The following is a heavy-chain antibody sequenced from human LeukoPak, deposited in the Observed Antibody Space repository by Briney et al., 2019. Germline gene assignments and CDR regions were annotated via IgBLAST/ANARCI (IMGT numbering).Heavy chain of an antibody. CDR1: GYTFTSHY. CDR2: INPSGGRT. CDR3: ARDLRRITMIVVTPNAFDI. Sequence: GASVKVSCKASGYTFTSHYMHWVRQAPGQGLEWMGIINPSGGRTSYAQRFQGRVTMTRDTSTSTVYMELSSLRSEDTAVYYCARDLRRITMIVVTPNAFDIWGQGTMVTVSS. J-gene: IGHJ3*02. V-gene: IGHV1-46*01. D-gene: IGHD3-22*01.